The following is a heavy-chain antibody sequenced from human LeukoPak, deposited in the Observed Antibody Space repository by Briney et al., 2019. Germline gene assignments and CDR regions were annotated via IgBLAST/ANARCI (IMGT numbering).Heavy chain of an antibody. CDR2: ISGDGGST. D-gene: IGHD3-22*01. J-gene: IGHJ4*02. CDR3: AKVNGYYYDSSGYYGY. Sequence: GGSLRLSCAASGFTFDDYAMHWVRQAPGKGLEWVSLISGDGGSTYYADSVKGRFTISRDNSKNTLYLQMNSLRAEDTAVYYCAKVNGYYYDSSGYYGYWGQGTLVTVSS. V-gene: IGHV3-43*02. CDR1: GFTFDDYA.